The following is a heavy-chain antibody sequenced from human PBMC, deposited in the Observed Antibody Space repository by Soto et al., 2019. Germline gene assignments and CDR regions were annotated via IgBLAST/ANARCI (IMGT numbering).Heavy chain of an antibody. V-gene: IGHV3-9*01. D-gene: IGHD5-18*01. CDR2: ISWNSGSI. J-gene: IGHJ4*02. CDR3: AKDIQARGYSYGPGTFDY. Sequence: GGSLRLSCAASGFTFDDYAMHWVRQAPGKGLEWVSGISWNSGSIGYADSVKGRFTISRDNAKNSLYPQMNSLRAEDTALYYCAKDIQARGYSYGPGTFDYWGQGTLVTVSS. CDR1: GFTFDDYA.